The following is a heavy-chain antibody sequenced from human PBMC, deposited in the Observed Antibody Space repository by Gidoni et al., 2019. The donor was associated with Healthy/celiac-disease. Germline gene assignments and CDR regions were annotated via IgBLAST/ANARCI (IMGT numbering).Heavy chain of an antibody. CDR1: GFTFSYYY. CDR2: ISSSGSTI. V-gene: IGHV3-11*01. D-gene: IGHD3-9*01. CDR3: ARDALRYFDWYTHGFDY. Sequence: QVQLVESGGGLVKPGGSLRLSCAASGFTFSYYYMSWIRQAPGKGLEWVSYISSSGSTIYYADSVKGRFTISRDNAKNSLYLQMNSLRAEDTAVYYCARDALRYFDWYTHGFDYWGQGTLVTVSS. J-gene: IGHJ4*02.